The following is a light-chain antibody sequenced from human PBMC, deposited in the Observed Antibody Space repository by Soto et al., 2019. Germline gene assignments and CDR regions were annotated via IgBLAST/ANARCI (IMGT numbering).Light chain of an antibody. CDR3: QQYYNWAPLT. V-gene: IGKV3D-15*01. Sequence: EIVMTQSPVTLSVSPGERATLSCRASQSVTNYLAWYQQKPGQAPRLLIHSASTRATGIPARYSGSGSGTGFTLTISSLQSEDFAVYYCQQYYNWAPLTFGGGTKVDIK. CDR2: SAS. CDR1: QSVTNY. J-gene: IGKJ4*01.